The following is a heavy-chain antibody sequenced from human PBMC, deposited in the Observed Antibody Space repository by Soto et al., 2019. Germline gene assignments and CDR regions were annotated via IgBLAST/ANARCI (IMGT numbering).Heavy chain of an antibody. CDR3: ARQSRYYYDSSGGMDV. J-gene: IGHJ6*02. Sequence: LKISCKGSGYSFTSYWISWVRQMPGKGLEWMGRIDPSDSYTNYSPSFQGHVTISADKSISTAYLQWSSLKASDTAMYYCARQSRYYYDSSGGMDVWGQGTTVTVSS. V-gene: IGHV5-10-1*01. D-gene: IGHD3-22*01. CDR2: IDPSDSYT. CDR1: GYSFTSYW.